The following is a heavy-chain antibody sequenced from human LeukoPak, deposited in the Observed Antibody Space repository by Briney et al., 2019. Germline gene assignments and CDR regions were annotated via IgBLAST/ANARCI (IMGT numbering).Heavy chain of an antibody. CDR2: IDPSDSYT. Sequence: PGESLKISCKGSGYSFTSYWISGVRQMPGKGLEWMGRIDPSDSYTNYSPSFQGHVTISADKSISTAYLQWSSLKASDTAMYYCARLRSSWAPALDYWGQGTLVTVSS. CDR3: ARLRSSWAPALDY. J-gene: IGHJ4*02. D-gene: IGHD6-13*01. CDR1: GYSFTSYW. V-gene: IGHV5-10-1*01.